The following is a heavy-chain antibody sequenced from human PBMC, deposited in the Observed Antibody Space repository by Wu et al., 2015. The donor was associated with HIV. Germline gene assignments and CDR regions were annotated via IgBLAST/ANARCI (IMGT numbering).Heavy chain of an antibody. CDR2: IVVGSGNT. CDR3: AAPGWFGEGRYGMDV. Sequence: QMQLVQSGPEVKKPGTSVKVSCKASGFTFTSSAMQWVRQARGQRLEWIGWIVVGSGNTNYAQKFQERVTITRDMSTSTAYMELSSLRSEDTAVYYCAAPGWFGEGRYGMDVWGQGTTVTVSS. J-gene: IGHJ6*02. V-gene: IGHV1-58*02. CDR1: GFTFTSSA. D-gene: IGHD3-10*01.